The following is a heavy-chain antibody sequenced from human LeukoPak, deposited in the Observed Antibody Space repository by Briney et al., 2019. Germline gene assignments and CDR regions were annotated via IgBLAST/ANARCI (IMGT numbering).Heavy chain of an antibody. CDR2: INHSGST. V-gene: IGHV4-34*01. CDR1: GGSISSYY. D-gene: IGHD3-9*01. Sequence: SETLSLTCTVSGGSISSYYWSWIRQPPGKGLEWIGEINHSGSTNYDPSLKSRVTISVDTSKNQFSLKLSSVTAADTAVYYCARGMVLRYFDWLPQGYYYGMDVWGKGTTVTVSS. CDR3: ARGMVLRYFDWLPQGYYYGMDV. J-gene: IGHJ6*04.